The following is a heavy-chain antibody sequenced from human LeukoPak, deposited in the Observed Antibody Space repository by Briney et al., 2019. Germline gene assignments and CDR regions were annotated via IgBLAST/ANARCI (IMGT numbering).Heavy chain of an antibody. CDR1: GFTFSSYA. J-gene: IGHJ6*02. V-gene: IGHV3-30*04. Sequence: PGGSLRLSCAASGFTFSSYAMYWVRQAPGKGLEWVAVISYDGSNKYYADSVKGRFTISRDNSKNTLYLQMNSLRAEDTAVYYCARDIPSDFWSGYYTFYYYYGMDVWGQGTTVTVSS. CDR3: ARDIPSDFWSGYYTFYYYYGMDV. D-gene: IGHD3-3*01. CDR2: ISYDGSNK.